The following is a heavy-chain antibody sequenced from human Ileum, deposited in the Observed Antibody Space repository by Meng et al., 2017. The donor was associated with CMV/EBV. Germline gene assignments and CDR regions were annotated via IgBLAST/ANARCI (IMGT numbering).Heavy chain of an antibody. V-gene: IGHV4-30-4*01. J-gene: IGHJ4*02. D-gene: IGHD6-6*01. CDR2: IHDSEST. CDR3: ARVWGIAVRPLDY. Sequence: PLQESRPGIVKPSQTLSLTCNVAGDSSSSCHYYWSWIRQTPGKGLEWIGHIHDSESTYYNPSLQSRVTISVDTSKNQFSLKLSSVTAADTAVYYCARVWGIAVRPLDYWGQGTLVTVSS. CDR1: GDSSSSCHYY.